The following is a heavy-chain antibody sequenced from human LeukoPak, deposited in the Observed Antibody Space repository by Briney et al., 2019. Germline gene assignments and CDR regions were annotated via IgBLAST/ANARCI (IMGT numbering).Heavy chain of an antibody. Sequence: ASVKVSCKASGGTFSSYAISWVRQAPGQGLEWMGWMNPNSGNTGYAQKFQGRVTMTKNNSITTVYMELSSLRSEDTAVYYCARALSWTTESYYYMDVWGKGTTVTVSS. J-gene: IGHJ6*03. CDR2: MNPNSGNT. V-gene: IGHV1-8*02. CDR3: ARALSWTTESYYYMDV. CDR1: GGTFSSYA. D-gene: IGHD3/OR15-3a*01.